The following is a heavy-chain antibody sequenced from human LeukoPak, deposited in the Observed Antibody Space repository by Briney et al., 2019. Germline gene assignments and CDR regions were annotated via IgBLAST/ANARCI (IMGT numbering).Heavy chain of an antibody. Sequence: GGTLRLSCAASGFTFSSYGMSWVRQAPGKGLEWVSAISGSGGSTYYADSVKGRFTISRDNAMNSLYLQMNSLRAEDTALYYCARDHGGYSSGFDYWGQGTLVTVSS. J-gene: IGHJ4*02. CDR1: GFTFSSYG. V-gene: IGHV3-23*01. CDR2: ISGSGGST. CDR3: ARDHGGYSSGFDY. D-gene: IGHD6-19*01.